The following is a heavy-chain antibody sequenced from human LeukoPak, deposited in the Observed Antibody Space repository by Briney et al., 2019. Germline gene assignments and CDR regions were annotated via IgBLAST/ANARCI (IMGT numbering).Heavy chain of an antibody. Sequence: ASVKVSCKASGYTFTSYYMHWVRQAPGQGLEWMGIINPSGGSTNYAQKFQGRVTTTRDTSTNTVYMELSNLESADTAIYYCARDVFAAYTTHHKFDPWGQGTLVTVSS. CDR1: GYTFTSYY. CDR3: ARDVFAAYTTHHKFDP. D-gene: IGHD2-2*02. CDR2: INPSGGST. J-gene: IGHJ5*02. V-gene: IGHV1-46*01.